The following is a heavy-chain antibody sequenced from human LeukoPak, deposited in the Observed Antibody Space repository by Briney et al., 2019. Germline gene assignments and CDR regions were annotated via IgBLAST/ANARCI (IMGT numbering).Heavy chain of an antibody. V-gene: IGHV3-23*01. CDR2: ISNSGGST. Sequence: GGSLRLSCAASGITFSSYDMSWVRQAPGKGLEWVSFISNSGGSTYYAESVKGRFTISRDNSKNTVYPQMNSLRPESTAVYYCAAEYCTAGVCDQFGALGYWGQGTLVTVSS. CDR3: AAEYCTAGVCDQFGALGY. J-gene: IGHJ4*02. CDR1: GITFSSYD. D-gene: IGHD2-8*02.